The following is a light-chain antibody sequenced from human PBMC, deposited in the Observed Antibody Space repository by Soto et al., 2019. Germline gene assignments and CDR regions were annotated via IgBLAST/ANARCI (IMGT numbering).Light chain of an antibody. J-gene: IGKJ3*01. Sequence: ESVLTQSPGTLSLSPGERATLSCRTSQSLSSSYIAWYQQKPGQAPRLLIYGASRRATGIPDRFSGSGSGTDFTLTIRSLEPEDFAVYHCQQYSISPPLFTFGPGTKVDMK. CDR1: QSLSSSY. CDR2: GAS. V-gene: IGKV3-20*01. CDR3: QQYSISPPLFT.